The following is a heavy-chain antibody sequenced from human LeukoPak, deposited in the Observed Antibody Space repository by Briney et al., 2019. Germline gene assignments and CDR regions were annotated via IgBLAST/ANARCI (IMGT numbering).Heavy chain of an antibody. D-gene: IGHD3-9*01. CDR3: ARDRTSQGYYDILTGLNWFDP. J-gene: IGHJ5*02. V-gene: IGHV1-18*04. CDR2: ISAYNGNT. Sequence: ASVKVSCKASGYTFTSYGISWVRQAPGQGLEWMGWISAYNGNTNYAQKLQGRVTMTTDTSTGTAYMELRSLRSDDTAVYYCARDRTSQGYYDILTGLNWFDPWGQGTLVTVSS. CDR1: GYTFTSYG.